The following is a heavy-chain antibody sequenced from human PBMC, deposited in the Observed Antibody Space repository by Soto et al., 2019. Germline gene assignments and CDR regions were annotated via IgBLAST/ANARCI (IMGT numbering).Heavy chain of an antibody. Sequence: PGGSLRLSCAASGFTVSSNYMSWVRQAPGKGLEWVSVIYSGGSTYYADSVKGRFTISRDNSKNTLYLQMNSLRAEDTAVYYCARANIVATIREYYYYGMDVWGQGTTVTVSS. CDR3: ARANIVATIREYYYYGMDV. V-gene: IGHV3-66*01. J-gene: IGHJ6*02. D-gene: IGHD5-12*01. CDR1: GFTVSSNY. CDR2: IYSGGST.